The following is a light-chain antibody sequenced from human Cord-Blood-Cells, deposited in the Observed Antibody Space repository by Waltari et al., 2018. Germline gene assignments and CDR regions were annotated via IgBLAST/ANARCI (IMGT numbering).Light chain of an antibody. Sequence: QSALTQPASVSGSPGQSITISCTGTSSDVGGYNYVYWYQQHPGKAPNLVIYEDSKRPSGVSKRFSDSKSGNTASRTISGLQAEDEADYYCSSNTSSSTWVFGGGTKLTVL. CDR3: SSNTSSSTWV. CDR2: EDS. J-gene: IGLJ3*02. CDR1: SSDVGGYNY. V-gene: IGLV2-14*01.